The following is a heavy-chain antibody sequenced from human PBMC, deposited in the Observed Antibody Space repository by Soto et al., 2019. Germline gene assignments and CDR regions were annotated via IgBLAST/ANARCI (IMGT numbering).Heavy chain of an antibody. J-gene: IGHJ4*02. V-gene: IGHV1-8*01. CDR2: MNPGSGHA. CDR1: GYNFSSYD. D-gene: IGHD3-10*01. CDR3: ARGRVVKLVRC. Sequence: QVQLVQSGAEVKKPGASVKVSCKASGYNFSSYDINWVRQATGQGLEGMGWMNPGSGHAGYAQKFQGRVTMTRDTAISTAYMELSSLKSEDTAVYFFARGRVVKLVRCWGQGTLVTVSS.